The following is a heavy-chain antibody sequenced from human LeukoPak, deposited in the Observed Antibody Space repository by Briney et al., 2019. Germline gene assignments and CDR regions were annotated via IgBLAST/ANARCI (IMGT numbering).Heavy chain of an antibody. J-gene: IGHJ6*02. CDR3: ARGYSSSFWYYYYYGMDV. CDR2: ISGSGGST. CDR1: GFTFSSYA. D-gene: IGHD6-6*01. Sequence: AGGSLRLSCAASGFTFSSYAMSWVRQAPGKGLEWVSAISGSGGSTYYADSVKGRFTISRVNSKNTLYLQMNSLRAEDTAVYYCARGYSSSFWYYYYYGMDVWGQGTTVTVSS. V-gene: IGHV3-23*01.